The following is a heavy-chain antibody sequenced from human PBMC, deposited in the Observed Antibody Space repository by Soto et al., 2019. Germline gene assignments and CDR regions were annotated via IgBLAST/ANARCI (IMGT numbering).Heavy chain of an antibody. CDR3: ARGGRATYYYDSSGPQGY. Sequence: QVQLVQSGAEVKKPGASVKVSCKASGYTFTSYDINWVRQATGQGLGWMGWMNPNSGNTGYAQKFQGRVTMTRNTSISTAYMELSSLRSEDTPVYYCARGGRATYYYDSSGPQGYWGQGTLVTVSS. V-gene: IGHV1-8*01. D-gene: IGHD3-22*01. CDR1: GYTFTSYD. CDR2: MNPNSGNT. J-gene: IGHJ4*02.